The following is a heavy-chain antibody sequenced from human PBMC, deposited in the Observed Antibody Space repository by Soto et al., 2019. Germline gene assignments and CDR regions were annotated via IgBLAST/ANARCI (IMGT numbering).Heavy chain of an antibody. V-gene: IGHV4-31*03. J-gene: IGHJ3*01. CDR1: CGSVSSGSYY. CDR2: IYYSGTT. CDR3: ARLYCSGTSCSFGGAFDV. D-gene: IGHD2-2*01. Sequence: PSETLSLTCTVSCGSVSSGSYYWVWVRQPPGKGLEWIGYIYYSGTTYYNPSLNSRITISLDTPNNQFSLKLRSVTAGDTAVYYCARLYCSGTSCSFGGAFDVWGQGTMVTVS.